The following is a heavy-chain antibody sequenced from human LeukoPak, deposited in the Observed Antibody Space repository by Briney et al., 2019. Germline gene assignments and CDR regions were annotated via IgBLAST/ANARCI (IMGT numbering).Heavy chain of an antibody. V-gene: IGHV4-30-4*01. CDR3: ARKRYDDPYFFDY. CDR2: IYYSGTT. D-gene: IGHD3-22*01. CDR1: GGSISSGDYY. J-gene: IGHJ4*02. Sequence: PSETLSLTCTVSGGSISSGDYYWSFIRQPPGKGLEWIGYIYYSGTTYYNPSLKSRVTISVDTSKNQFPLKLNSVTAADTAVYYCARKRYDDPYFFDYWGQGTLVTVSS.